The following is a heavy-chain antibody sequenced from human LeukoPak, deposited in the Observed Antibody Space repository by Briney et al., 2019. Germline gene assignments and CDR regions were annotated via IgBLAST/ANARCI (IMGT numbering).Heavy chain of an antibody. D-gene: IGHD5-12*01. J-gene: IGHJ4*02. CDR1: GFTFSSYA. CDR2: ISYDGSNK. Sequence: PGGSLRLSCAAFGFTFSSYAMHWVRQAPGKGLEWVAVISYDGSNKYYADSVKCRFTISRDNSKNTLYLQMNSLRAEDTAVYYCARGYSGYDSVSPEFDYWGQGTLVTVSS. CDR3: ARGYSGYDSVSPEFDY. V-gene: IGHV3-30*04.